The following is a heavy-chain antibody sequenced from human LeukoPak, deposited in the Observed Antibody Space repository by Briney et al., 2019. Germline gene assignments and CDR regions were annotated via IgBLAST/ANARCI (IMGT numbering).Heavy chain of an antibody. V-gene: IGHV1-2*02. D-gene: IGHD6-13*01. J-gene: IGHJ4*02. Sequence: ASVKVSCNAFGYTFTVYYMHLERQAPGQGPEWMGWIDPNSFDTKYAQKFQGRVTMTRDTSINTAYMDLRSLRSDDTAVYFCARWRGHVSSWSVHFHDWGQETLVTVSS. CDR1: GYTFTVYY. CDR3: ARWRGHVSSWSVHFHD. CDR2: IDPNSFDT.